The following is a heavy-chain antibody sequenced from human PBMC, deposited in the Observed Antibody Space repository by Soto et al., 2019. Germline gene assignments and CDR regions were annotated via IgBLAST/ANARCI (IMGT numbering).Heavy chain of an antibody. Sequence: VTVSCKASGGTFSSYAMSCVRQAPGQGLEWMGGIIPIFGTANYAQKFQGRVTITADESTSTAYMELSILRSEDTAVYYCARDESSTAYGDLYYYYYGMDVWGQGATVTVSS. V-gene: IGHV1-69*01. CDR2: IIPIFGTA. CDR3: ARDESSTAYGDLYYYYYGMDV. D-gene: IGHD4-17*01. J-gene: IGHJ6*02. CDR1: GGTFSSYA.